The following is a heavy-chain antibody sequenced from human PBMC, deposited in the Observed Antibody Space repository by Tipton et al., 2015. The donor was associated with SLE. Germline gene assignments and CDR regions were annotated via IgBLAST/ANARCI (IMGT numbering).Heavy chain of an antibody. J-gene: IGHJ4*02. CDR1: GGSITSNY. CDR2: IYTGGNT. Sequence: LSLTCTVSGGSITSNYWNWIRQPAGTGLEWIGRIYTGGNTKYNPSLESRVTLSADASKAQFSLKLTSVTAADTAVYYCVVCSPSSCAYFDYWGQGRLVTVSS. V-gene: IGHV4-4*07. CDR3: VVCSPSSCAYFDY. D-gene: IGHD2-2*01.